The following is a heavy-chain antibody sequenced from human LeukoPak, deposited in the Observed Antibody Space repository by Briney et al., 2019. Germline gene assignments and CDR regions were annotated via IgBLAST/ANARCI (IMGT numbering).Heavy chain of an antibody. CDR3: VRDKAGTTPYYYYSMDV. CDR2: ISSSNSYI. D-gene: IGHD1-14*01. V-gene: IGHV3-21*01. J-gene: IGHJ6*03. Sequence: GGSLRLSCVASGFTFSSYSMNWVRQAPGKGLEWVSSISSSNSYIWYADSVKGRFTISRDNAKSSLYLQMNSLRAEDTAIYHCVRDKAGTTPYYYYSMDVWGKGTTVTVSS. CDR1: GFTFSSYS.